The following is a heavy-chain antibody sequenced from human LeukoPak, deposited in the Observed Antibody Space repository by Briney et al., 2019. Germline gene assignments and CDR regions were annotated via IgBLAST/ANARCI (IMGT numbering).Heavy chain of an antibody. V-gene: IGHV1-8*01. CDR2: MNPNSGNT. CDR3: ARVLRYFDWSPPFGL. Sequence: ASVKVSCKASGYTFTSYDINWVRQATGQGPEWMGWMNPNSGNTGYAQKFQGRVTMTRNTSISTAYMELSSLRSEDTAVYYCARVLRYFDWSPPFGLWGRGTLVTVSS. D-gene: IGHD3-9*01. J-gene: IGHJ2*01. CDR1: GYTFTSYD.